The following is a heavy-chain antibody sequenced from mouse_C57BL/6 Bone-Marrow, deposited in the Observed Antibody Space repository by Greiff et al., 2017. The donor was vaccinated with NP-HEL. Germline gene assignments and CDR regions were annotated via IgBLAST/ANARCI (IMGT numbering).Heavy chain of an antibody. Sequence: VQLKESGGGLVKPGGSLKLSCAASGFTFSDYGMHWVRQAPEKGLEWVAYISSGSSTIYYADTVKGRFTISRDNAKNTLFLQMTSLRSEDTAMYYCARPLHYAMDYWGQGTSVTVSS. J-gene: IGHJ4*01. CDR1: GFTFSDYG. CDR2: ISSGSSTI. D-gene: IGHD6-1*01. V-gene: IGHV5-17*01. CDR3: ARPLHYAMDY.